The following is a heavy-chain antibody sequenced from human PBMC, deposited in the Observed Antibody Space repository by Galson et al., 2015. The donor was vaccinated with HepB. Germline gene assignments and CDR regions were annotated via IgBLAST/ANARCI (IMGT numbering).Heavy chain of an antibody. D-gene: IGHD4-17*01. CDR2: IWYDGSNK. J-gene: IGHJ4*02. CDR1: GFTFSSYG. V-gene: IGHV3-33*08. Sequence: SLRLSCAASGFTFSSYGMHWVRQAPGKGLEWVAVIWYDGSNKYYADSVKGRFTISRDNSKNTLYLQMNSLRAEDTAVYYCARGMVSPDYGDFHVFDYWGQGTLVTVSS. CDR3: ARGMVSPDYGDFHVFDY.